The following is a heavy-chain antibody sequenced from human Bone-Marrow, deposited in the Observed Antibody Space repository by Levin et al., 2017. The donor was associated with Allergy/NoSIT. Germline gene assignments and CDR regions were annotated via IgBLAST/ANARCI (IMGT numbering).Heavy chain of an antibody. Sequence: KAGGSLRLSCAASGFTFSDYSLNRVRQAPGKGLEWVSSVSGSGGSIYYADSVRGRFTISRDNTKNSVYLQMSSLRTEDTAMYYCARDFGGWPAGYFDLWGRGTRVTVSS. CDR3: ARDFGGWPAGYFDL. V-gene: IGHV3-21*01. CDR2: VSGSGGSI. CDR1: GFTFSDYS. J-gene: IGHJ2*01. D-gene: IGHD6-19*01.